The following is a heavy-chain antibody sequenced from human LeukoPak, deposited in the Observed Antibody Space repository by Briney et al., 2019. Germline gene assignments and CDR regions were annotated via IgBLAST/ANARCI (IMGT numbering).Heavy chain of an antibody. Sequence: PSGTLSLTCAVSGGSISSSNWWSWVRQPPGKGLEWIGEIFHSGSTNYNPSLKSRVTISVDKSKNQFSLKLSSVTAADTAVYYCARDQDQYCSGGSCYGFDYWGQGTLVTVSS. D-gene: IGHD2-15*01. V-gene: IGHV4-4*02. J-gene: IGHJ4*02. CDR3: ARDQDQYCSGGSCYGFDY. CDR2: IFHSGST. CDR1: GGSISSSNW.